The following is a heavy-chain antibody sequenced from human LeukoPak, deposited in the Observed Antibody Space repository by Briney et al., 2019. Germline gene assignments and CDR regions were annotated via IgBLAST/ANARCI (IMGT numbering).Heavy chain of an antibody. D-gene: IGHD3-22*01. CDR3: AKNPYYYDSSGYYPFDY. V-gene: IGHV3-23*01. CDR2: ISGGGGST. CDR1: GFTFSSYA. Sequence: PGGSLRLSCAASGFTFSSYAMSWVRQAPGKGLEWVSAISGGGGSTYYADSVKGRFTISRDNSKNTLYLQMNSLRAEDTAVYYCAKNPYYYDSSGYYPFDYWGQGTLVTVSS. J-gene: IGHJ4*02.